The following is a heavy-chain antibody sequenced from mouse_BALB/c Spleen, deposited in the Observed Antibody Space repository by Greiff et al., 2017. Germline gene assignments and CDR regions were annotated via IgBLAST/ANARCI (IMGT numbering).Heavy chain of an antibody. V-gene: IGHV5-6-5*01. CDR2: ISSGGST. Sequence: EVHLVESGGGLVKPGGSLKLSCAASGFTFSSYAMSWVRQTPEKRLEWVASISSGGSTYYPDSVKGRFTISRDNARNILYLQMSSLRSEDTAMYYCARRGGLAHWYFDVWGAGTTVTVSS. CDR1: GFTFSSYA. D-gene: IGHD2-4*01. J-gene: IGHJ1*01. CDR3: ARRGGLAHWYFDV.